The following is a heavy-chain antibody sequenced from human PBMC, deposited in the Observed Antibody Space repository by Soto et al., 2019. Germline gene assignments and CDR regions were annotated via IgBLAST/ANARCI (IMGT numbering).Heavy chain of an antibody. Sequence: PSETLSLTCDVSSVSITSSNWWTWVRQPPGKGLEWLGKISHSGTVNYNATLRSRVTISVDKPKNQLSLKLMSVTAADTAVYYCARDYDGFDYWGPGIPVTVSS. CDR3: ARDYDGFDY. V-gene: IGHV4-4*02. J-gene: IGHJ4*02. CDR1: SVSITSSNW. CDR2: ISHSGTV. D-gene: IGHD3-16*01.